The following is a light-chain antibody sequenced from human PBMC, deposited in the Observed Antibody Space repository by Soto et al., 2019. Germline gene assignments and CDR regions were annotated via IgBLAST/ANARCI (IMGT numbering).Light chain of an antibody. CDR2: GAS. CDR3: QQYNNWNPLT. CDR1: QSVNSN. Sequence: EIVMTQSPATLSVSPGESATLSCRASQSVNSNLAWYQQKPGQDPRLLIYGASTRATGLPARFSGRGSGTEFTLTISSLQSEDFAVYYCQQYNNWNPLTFCGGTKVEIK. V-gene: IGKV3-15*01. J-gene: IGKJ4*01.